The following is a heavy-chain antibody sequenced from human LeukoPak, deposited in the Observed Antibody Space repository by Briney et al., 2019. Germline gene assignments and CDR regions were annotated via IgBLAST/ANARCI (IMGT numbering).Heavy chain of an antibody. V-gene: IGHV3-23*01. CDR2: ISGIGGST. J-gene: IGHJ4*02. CDR3: AQDWYSSGRRLLDY. D-gene: IGHD6-19*01. Sequence: PGGSLRLSCAASGFTFSSHAISWVRQAPGKGLGWVSAISGIGGSTYYANSVKGRFTITRDNSENTLYLQMNSLRAEDTAVYYCAQDWYSSGRRLLDYWGQGTLVTVSS. CDR1: GFTFSSHA.